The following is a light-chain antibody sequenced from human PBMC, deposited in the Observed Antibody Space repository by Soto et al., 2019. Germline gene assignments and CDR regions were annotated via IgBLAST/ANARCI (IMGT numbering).Light chain of an antibody. Sequence: QSVLTQPPSASGTPWHRVTISCSGSSSNIGRNTVSWYQHLPRTAPKLLIYNNGQRPSGVPDRFSASKSGTSASLAISWLQSDDEAYYYCAAWDDGLNGYVFGTGTKVTVL. CDR2: NNG. J-gene: IGLJ1*01. V-gene: IGLV1-44*01. CDR3: AAWDDGLNGYV. CDR1: SSNIGRNT.